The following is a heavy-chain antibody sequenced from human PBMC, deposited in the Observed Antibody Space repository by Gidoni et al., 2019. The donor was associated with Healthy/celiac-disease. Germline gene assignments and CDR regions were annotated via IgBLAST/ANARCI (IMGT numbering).Heavy chain of an antibody. Sequence: QVQLVESGGGVVQPGRSLRLSCAASGFTFSSYAMPWVRQAPGKGLEWVAVISYDGSNKYYADSVKGRFTISRDNSKNTLYLQMNSLRAEDTAVYYCARGEEVATTSGGAVNFDYWGQGTLVTVSS. CDR1: GFTFSSYA. V-gene: IGHV3-30-3*01. CDR3: ARGEEVATTSGGAVNFDY. CDR2: ISYDGSNK. J-gene: IGHJ4*02. D-gene: IGHD5-12*01.